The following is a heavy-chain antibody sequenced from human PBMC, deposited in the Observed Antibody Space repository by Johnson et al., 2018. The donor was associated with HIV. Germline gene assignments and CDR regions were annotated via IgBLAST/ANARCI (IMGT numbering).Heavy chain of an antibody. CDR3: ARELSGDAFDI. J-gene: IGHJ3*02. Sequence: VQLVESGGGEVQPGGSLRLSCAASGFTFSSSWMHWVCQAPEKGLEWVADIKCDGSEKYYADSVKGRFTISRDNSKNTLYLQMNSLRAEDTAVYYCARELSGDAFDIWGQGTMVTVSS. CDR2: IKCDGSEK. D-gene: IGHD1-26*01. V-gene: IGHV3-52*01. CDR1: GFTFSSSW.